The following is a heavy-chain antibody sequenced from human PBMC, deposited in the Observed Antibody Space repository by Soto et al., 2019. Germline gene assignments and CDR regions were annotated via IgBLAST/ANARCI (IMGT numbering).Heavy chain of an antibody. CDR3: ARGIPRGAPDKYYLDS. V-gene: IGHV4-34*01. D-gene: IGHD2-21*01. CDR1: GGSFSGYY. J-gene: IGHJ4*02. CDR2: INHTGST. Sequence: PSETLSLTCAVYGGSFSGYYWTWIRQPPGKGLEWIGEINHTGSTDYNPSLKSRATISVDTSKNQFSLKLSSVTAADTAVYYCARGIPRGAPDKYYLDSWGQGALVTVSS.